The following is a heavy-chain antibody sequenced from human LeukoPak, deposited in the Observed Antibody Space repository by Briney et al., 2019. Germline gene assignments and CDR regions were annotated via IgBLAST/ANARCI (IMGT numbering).Heavy chain of an antibody. CDR3: ARGYCSGGSCSTSKAAFDY. V-gene: IGHV1-46*01. Sequence: ASVTVSFKASGYTFTIYYMHWVRQAPGQGLEWMGIINPSGGSTSYAQKFQGRVTMTRDMSTSTVYMELSSLRSEDTAVYYCARGYCSGGSCSTSKAAFDYWGQGTLVTVSS. CDR1: GYTFTIYY. J-gene: IGHJ4*02. CDR2: INPSGGST. D-gene: IGHD2-15*01.